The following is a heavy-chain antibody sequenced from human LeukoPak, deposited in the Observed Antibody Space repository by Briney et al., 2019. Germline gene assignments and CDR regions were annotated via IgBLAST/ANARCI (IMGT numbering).Heavy chain of an antibody. J-gene: IGHJ3*02. D-gene: IGHD3-10*01. CDR2: IKQDGSEK. Sequence: GGSLRLSCAASGFTFSSYWMSWVRQAPGKGLEWVANIKQDGSEKYYVDSVKGRFTISRDNSKNTLYLQMNSLRAEDTAVYYCAKDEGKSSPADAFDIWGQGTMVTVSS. CDR1: GFTFSSYW. CDR3: AKDEGKSSPADAFDI. V-gene: IGHV3-7*03.